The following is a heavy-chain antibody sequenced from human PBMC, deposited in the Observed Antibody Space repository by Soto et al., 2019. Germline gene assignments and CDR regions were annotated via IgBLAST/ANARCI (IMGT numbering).Heavy chain of an antibody. CDR2: INTLSSAI. D-gene: IGHD6-19*01. CDR1: GFTFSDYY. CDR3: ARRLQWQLRPLDS. Sequence: VRLSCSGSGFTFSDYYMTCIRHAPGKGLEWVSYINTLSSAIYYADSVKGRFTISRDNAKNSLYLQMNSLRAEDTAVYYCARRLQWQLRPLDSWGRGTLVTVSS. V-gene: IGHV3-11*01. J-gene: IGHJ4*02.